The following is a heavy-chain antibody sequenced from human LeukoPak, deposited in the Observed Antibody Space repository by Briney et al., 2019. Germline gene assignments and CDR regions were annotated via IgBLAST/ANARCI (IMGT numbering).Heavy chain of an antibody. D-gene: IGHD3-10*01. CDR2: ISYDGSNK. CDR1: GFTFSSYA. CDR3: ARDMVRGVIADFFDY. V-gene: IGHV3-30*04. J-gene: IGHJ4*02. Sequence: VGSLRLSFAAPGFTFSSYAMHWVCQAPRKGLEWVAVISYDGSNKYYADSVKGRFTISRDNSKNTLYLQMNSLRAEDTAVYYCARDMVRGVIADFFDYWGQGTLVTVSS.